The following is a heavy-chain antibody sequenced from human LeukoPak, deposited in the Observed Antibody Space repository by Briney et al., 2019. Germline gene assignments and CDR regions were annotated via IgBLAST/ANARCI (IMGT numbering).Heavy chain of an antibody. Sequence: ASVKVSCKASGYTFTGYYMHWVRQAPGQGLEWMGWINPNSGGTKYAQKFQGRVTMTRDTSISTAYMELSRLRSDDTAVYYCARVVGTGYSSGWYPCYYYYMDVWGKGTTVTVSS. V-gene: IGHV1-2*02. CDR1: GYTFTGYY. D-gene: IGHD6-19*01. CDR3: ARVVGTGYSSGWYPCYYYYMDV. J-gene: IGHJ6*03. CDR2: INPNSGGT.